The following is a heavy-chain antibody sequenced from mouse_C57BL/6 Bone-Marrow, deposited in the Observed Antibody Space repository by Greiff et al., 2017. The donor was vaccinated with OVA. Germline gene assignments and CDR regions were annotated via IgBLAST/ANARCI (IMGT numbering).Heavy chain of an antibody. Sequence: EVQLVESGAGLVKPGGSLTLSCAASGFTFSSYAMSWVRQTPEKRLEWIAYISRGGDYIYYADTLKGRFTISRDNARNTLYLQMSSLKSEDTAMYYCTRGDYYGKRYFDVWGTGTTVTVSS. V-gene: IGHV5-9-1*02. CDR3: TRGDYYGKRYFDV. CDR1: GFTFSSYA. J-gene: IGHJ1*03. D-gene: IGHD1-1*01. CDR2: ISRGGDYI.